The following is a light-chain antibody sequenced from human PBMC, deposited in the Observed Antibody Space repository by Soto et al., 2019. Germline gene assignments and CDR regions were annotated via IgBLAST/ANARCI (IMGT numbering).Light chain of an antibody. J-gene: IGKJ4*01. CDR2: KAS. Sequence: DIQMTQSPSTLSASVGDRVTIACRASQSISSWLAWYQQKPGKAPKLLIYKASTLESGVPSRFSGSGSGTEFTLTISSLQTDDFATYYCQQYNSYPLTFGGGTKVEIK. V-gene: IGKV1-5*03. CDR1: QSISSW. CDR3: QQYNSYPLT.